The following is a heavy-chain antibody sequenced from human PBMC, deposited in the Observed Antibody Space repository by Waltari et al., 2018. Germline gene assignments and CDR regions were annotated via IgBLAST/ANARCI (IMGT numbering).Heavy chain of an antibody. CDR3: ARASSRYRVGDY. J-gene: IGHJ4*02. Sequence: QVQLVQSGAAVKKPGASVKVSCKASGYTFTGYYMHWVRQATGQGLEWMGRINPNSGGTNYAQKFQGRVTMTRDTSISTAYMELSRLRSDDTAVYYCARASSRYRVGDYWGQGTLVTVSS. D-gene: IGHD2-2*02. V-gene: IGHV1-2*06. CDR1: GYTFTGYY. CDR2: INPNSGGT.